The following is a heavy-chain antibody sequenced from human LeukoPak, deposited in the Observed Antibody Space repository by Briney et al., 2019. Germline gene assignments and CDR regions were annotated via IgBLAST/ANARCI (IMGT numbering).Heavy chain of an antibody. V-gene: IGHV1-2*04. CDR3: ARDSLGCSSTSCYGEAFDI. CDR2: INPNSGGT. D-gene: IGHD2-2*01. J-gene: IGHJ3*02. CDR1: GYTFTGYY. Sequence: ASVNVSCKASGYTFTGYYMHWVRQAPGQGLEWVGWINPNSGGTNYAQKFQGWVTMTRDTSISTAYMELSRLRSDDTAVYYCARDSLGCSSTSCYGEAFDIWGQGTMVTVSS.